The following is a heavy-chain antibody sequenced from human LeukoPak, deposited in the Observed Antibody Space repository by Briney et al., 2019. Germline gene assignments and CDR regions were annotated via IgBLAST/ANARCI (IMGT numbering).Heavy chain of an antibody. Sequence: GGSLRLSCAASGFPFSSYAMSWVRQAPGKGLEWVSAISGSGGGTYYADSVKGRFTISRDNSKNTLYLQMNSLRAEDTAVYYCAKDFGDYGDYFDYWGQGTLVTVSS. CDR1: GFPFSSYA. V-gene: IGHV3-23*01. D-gene: IGHD4-17*01. CDR3: AKDFGDYGDYFDY. CDR2: ISGSGGGT. J-gene: IGHJ4*02.